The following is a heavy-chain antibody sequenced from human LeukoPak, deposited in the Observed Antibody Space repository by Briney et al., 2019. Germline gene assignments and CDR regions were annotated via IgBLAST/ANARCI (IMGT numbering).Heavy chain of an antibody. CDR1: GGSISSYY. V-gene: IGHV4-59*01. CDR2: IYCSGST. Sequence: SETLSLTCTVSGGSISSYYWSWIRQPPGKGLEWIGYIYCSGSTNYNPSLKSRVTISVDTSKNQFSLKLSSVTAADTAVYYCARDNPDYYDSSGYLNAFDIWGQGTMVTVSS. J-gene: IGHJ3*02. D-gene: IGHD3-22*01. CDR3: ARDNPDYYDSSGYLNAFDI.